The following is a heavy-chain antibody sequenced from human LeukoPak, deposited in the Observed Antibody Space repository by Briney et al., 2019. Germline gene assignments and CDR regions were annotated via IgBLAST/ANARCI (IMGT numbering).Heavy chain of an antibody. CDR1: GFTFSSYG. D-gene: IGHD3-22*01. V-gene: IGHV3-30*03. Sequence: GRSLRLSCAASGFTFSSYGMHWVRQAPGKGLEWVAVISYDGSNKYYADSVKGRFTISRDNSKNTLYLQMNSLRAEDTAVYYCARGPKPSMIVVPPVYWGQGTLVTVSS. J-gene: IGHJ4*02. CDR2: ISYDGSNK. CDR3: ARGPKPSMIVVPPVY.